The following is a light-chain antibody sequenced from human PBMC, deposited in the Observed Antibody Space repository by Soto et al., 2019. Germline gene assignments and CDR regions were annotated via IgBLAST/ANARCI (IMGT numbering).Light chain of an antibody. J-gene: IGKJ3*01. CDR2: AAS. CDR3: QQDISFPFT. V-gene: IGKV1-12*01. CDR1: QGINSW. Sequence: DIPMTQSPSSVSASVGDRVTITCRASQGINSWLAWYQQKPGQAPKLLIYAASNLQSGVPSRFSGSGSGTDFTLTINSLQPEDFATYYCQQDISFPFTFGPGTRVHVK.